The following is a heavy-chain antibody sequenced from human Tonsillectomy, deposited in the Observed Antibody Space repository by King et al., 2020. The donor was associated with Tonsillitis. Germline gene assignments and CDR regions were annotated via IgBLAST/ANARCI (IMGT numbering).Heavy chain of an antibody. CDR1: GFTFSNYW. D-gene: IGHD1-26*01. CDR2: IKQDGSEK. CDR3: ARARGSYSLDY. Sequence: VQLVESGGGLVQPGGSLRLSCVASGFTFSNYWMTWVRQGPGKGLEWVANIKQDGSEKYYVDSVKGRFTISRDNAKNSLYLQMNSLRAEDTAVYYCARARGSYSLDYWGQGTLVTVSS. V-gene: IGHV3-7*04. J-gene: IGHJ4*02.